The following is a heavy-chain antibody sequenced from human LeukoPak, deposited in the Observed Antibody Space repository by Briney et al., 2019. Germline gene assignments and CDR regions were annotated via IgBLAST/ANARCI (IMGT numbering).Heavy chain of an antibody. CDR1: GGTFSSYA. V-gene: IGHV1-69*04. Sequence: ASVKVSCKASGGTFSSYAISWVRQAPGQGLEWMGRIIPIFGIANYAQKFQGRVTITADKSTSTAYMELSSLRSEDTAVYYCAAGTTLDDYWGQGTLVTVSS. D-gene: IGHD1-7*01. CDR2: IIPIFGIA. J-gene: IGHJ4*02. CDR3: AAGTTLDDY.